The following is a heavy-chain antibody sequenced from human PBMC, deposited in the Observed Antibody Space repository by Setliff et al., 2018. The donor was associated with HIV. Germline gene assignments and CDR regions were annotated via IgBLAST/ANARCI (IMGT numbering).Heavy chain of an antibody. J-gene: IGHJ6*03. Sequence: SETLSLTCAVYGGSFSGYYWSWIRQPPGKGLEWIGEINHDRTTNYNPSLKSRVTISVDTSKNQFSLTLNSGTAADTAVYYCARGSRQLTIVGVVFKTNYYFMDVWGKGTAVTVSS. CDR2: INHDRTT. D-gene: IGHD3-3*01. CDR3: ARGSRQLTIVGVVFKTNYYFMDV. CDR1: GGSFSGYY. V-gene: IGHV4-34*01.